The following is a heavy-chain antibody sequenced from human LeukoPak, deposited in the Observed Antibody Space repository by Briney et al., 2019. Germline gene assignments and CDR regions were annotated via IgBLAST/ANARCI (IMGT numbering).Heavy chain of an antibody. Sequence: PSETLSLTCTVSGYSISSGYYWGWIRQPPGKGLEWIGSIYHSGSTYYNPSLKSRVTISVDTSKNQFSLKLSSVTAADTAVYYCARVEQLVFDYWGQGTMVTVSS. CDR2: IYHSGST. J-gene: IGHJ4*03. CDR1: GYSISSGYY. D-gene: IGHD6-6*01. V-gene: IGHV4-38-2*02. CDR3: ARVEQLVFDY.